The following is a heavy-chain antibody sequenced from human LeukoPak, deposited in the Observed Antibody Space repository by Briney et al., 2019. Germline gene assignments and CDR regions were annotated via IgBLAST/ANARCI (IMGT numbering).Heavy chain of an antibody. V-gene: IGHV4-38-2*01. D-gene: IGHD3-9*01. CDR1: GYSISSGYY. CDR2: IYHSGST. Sequence: SETLSLTCAVSGYSISSGYYWGWIRQPPGKGLEWIGSIYHSGSTYYNPSLKSRVTISVDTSKNQFSLKLSFVTAADTAVYYCARATLRYRRHDAFDIWGQGTMVTVSS. CDR3: ARATLRYRRHDAFDI. J-gene: IGHJ3*02.